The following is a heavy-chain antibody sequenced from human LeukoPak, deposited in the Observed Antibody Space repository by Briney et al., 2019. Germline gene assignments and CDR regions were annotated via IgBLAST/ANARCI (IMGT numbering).Heavy chain of an antibody. CDR2: ITQDGSVQ. CDR3: LVTTPSRGFDY. J-gene: IGHJ4*02. Sequence: GESLRLSCAASGCTFSSYWMSWVRQAPGKGLEWVANITQDGSVQNYVDCLKGRFTSSRDNPKNSVSLQMSSLRAEDTAGYYCLVTTPSRGFDYCGEGTLVTVSS. CDR1: GCTFSSYW. V-gene: IGHV3-7*01. D-gene: IGHD1/OR15-1a*01.